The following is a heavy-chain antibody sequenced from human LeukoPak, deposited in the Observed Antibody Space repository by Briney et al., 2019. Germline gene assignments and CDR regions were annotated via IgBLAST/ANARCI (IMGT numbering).Heavy chain of an antibody. Sequence: KSSETLSLTCAVYGGSFSGYYWSWIRQPAGKGLEWIGRIYSSGSTNYNPSLKSRVTIAVDTSKNQFSLKLTSVTAADTAVYYCARGLVRASGNYLYYWGQGTLVTVSS. J-gene: IGHJ4*02. D-gene: IGHD1-26*01. CDR3: ARGLVRASGNYLYY. CDR2: IYSSGST. CDR1: GGSFSGYY. V-gene: IGHV4-59*10.